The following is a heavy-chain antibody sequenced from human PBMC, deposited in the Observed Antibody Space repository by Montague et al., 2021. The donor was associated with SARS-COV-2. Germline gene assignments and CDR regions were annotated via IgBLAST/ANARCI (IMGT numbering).Heavy chain of an antibody. Sequence: SETLSLTCAVYVGSFSGYYWSWIRQSPGKGLEWIGEINHTGSTKYNPSLKSRVTISVDTPKNQFSLKLSSVSAADTAVYYRARADYGGNRYWYFDLWGHGTLVTVSS. CDR2: INHTGST. CDR1: VGSFSGYY. CDR3: ARADYGGNRYWYFDL. V-gene: IGHV4-34*01. J-gene: IGHJ2*01. D-gene: IGHD4-23*01.